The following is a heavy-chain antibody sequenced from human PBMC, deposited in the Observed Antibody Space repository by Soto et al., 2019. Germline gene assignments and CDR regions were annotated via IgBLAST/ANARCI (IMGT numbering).Heavy chain of an antibody. CDR3: ARDRIAVAALDS. V-gene: IGHV3-74*01. CDR2: IISDGSGT. CDR1: GFTFSSYW. Sequence: EVQLVECGGGLVQPGGSLRRSCAASGFTFSSYWMHWVRQVPGKGLMWVSRIISDGSGTSYADSVKGRFTISRDNARNTLYLQMNSLRAEDTAVYYCARDRIAVAALDSWGQGTLVTVSS. J-gene: IGHJ4*02. D-gene: IGHD6-19*01.